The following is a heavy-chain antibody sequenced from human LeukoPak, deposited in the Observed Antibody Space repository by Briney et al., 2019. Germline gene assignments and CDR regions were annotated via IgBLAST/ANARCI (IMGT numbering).Heavy chain of an antibody. J-gene: IGHJ5*02. CDR2: IYYSGKA. V-gene: IGHV4-39*01. CDR1: GGSISSSSYN. D-gene: IGHD6-13*01. CDR3: ARHVPGEYSSRFNWFDP. Sequence: SETLSLTCTVSGGSISSSSYNWGWIRQPPGKGLEWIGSIYYSGKAYYNPSLKSRVTISVDTSKNQFSLKLSSVTAADTVVYYCARHVPGEYSSRFNWFDPWGQGTLVTVSS.